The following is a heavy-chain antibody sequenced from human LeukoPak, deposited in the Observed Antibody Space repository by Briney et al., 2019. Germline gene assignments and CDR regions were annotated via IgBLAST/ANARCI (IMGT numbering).Heavy chain of an antibody. CDR3: ASTANYYDSSGSPDY. CDR1: GFTFSNYA. J-gene: IGHJ4*02. D-gene: IGHD3-22*01. CDR2: ISFDGSNN. Sequence: GRSLRLSCIASGFTFSNYAMHWVRRAPGKGLEWVAVISFDGSNNFYADSVKGRFTISRDNAKNSLYLQMNSLRAEDTAVYYCASTANYYDSSGSPDYWGQGTLVTVSS. V-gene: IGHV3-30*03.